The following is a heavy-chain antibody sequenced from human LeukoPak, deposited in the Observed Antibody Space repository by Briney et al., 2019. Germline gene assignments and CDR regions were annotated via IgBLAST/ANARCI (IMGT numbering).Heavy chain of an antibody. CDR2: IYHSGST. CDR1: GVSISSSNW. D-gene: IGHD5-24*01. V-gene: IGHV4-4*02. CDR3: ARAGMGWLQLQPFDY. Sequence: PSGTLSLTCAVSGVSISSSNWWSWVRQPPGKGLEWIGEIYHSGSTNYNPSLKSRVTISVDKSKNQFSLKLSSVTAADTAVYYCARAGMGWLQLQPFDYWGQGTLVTVSS. J-gene: IGHJ4*02.